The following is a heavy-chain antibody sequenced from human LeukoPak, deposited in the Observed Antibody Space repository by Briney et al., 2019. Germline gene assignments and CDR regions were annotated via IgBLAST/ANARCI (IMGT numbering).Heavy chain of an antibody. Sequence: SETLSLTCTVSGGSISSGSYYWSWIRQPAGKGLEWIGRIYTSGSTNYNPSLRSRVTISVDTSKNQFSLKLSSVTAADTAVYYCATSSRIAARAFDIWGQGTMVTVSS. J-gene: IGHJ3*02. V-gene: IGHV4-61*02. CDR3: ATSSRIAARAFDI. CDR1: GGSISSGSYY. D-gene: IGHD6-13*01. CDR2: IYTSGST.